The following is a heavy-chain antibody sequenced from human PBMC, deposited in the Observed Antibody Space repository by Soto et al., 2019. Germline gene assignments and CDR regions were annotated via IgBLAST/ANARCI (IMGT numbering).Heavy chain of an antibody. V-gene: IGHV3-30-3*01. CDR2: ISYDGSNT. J-gene: IGHJ6*02. CDR1: GFTFGSYA. CDR3: ARDLGAYSSSGRYYYGMDV. D-gene: IGHD6-13*01. Sequence: QVQLVESGGGVVQTGRSLRLSCAASGFTFGSYAMHWVRQAPGKGLEWVAVISYDGSNTYYADSVKGRFTISRDNSKNTLYLQMNSLRAEDTAVYYCARDLGAYSSSGRYYYGMDVWGQGTTVTVSS.